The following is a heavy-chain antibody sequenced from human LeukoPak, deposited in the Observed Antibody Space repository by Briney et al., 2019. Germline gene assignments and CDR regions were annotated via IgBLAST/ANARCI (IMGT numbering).Heavy chain of an antibody. CDR1: GFTFSSYW. CDR3: ARATNLYGDLDY. CDR2: INSDGSST. D-gene: IGHD4-17*01. V-gene: IGHV3-74*01. Sequence: PGGSLRLSCAASGFTFSSYWMHWVRQAPGKGLVWVSRINSDGSSTSYADSVKGRFTISRDNAKNTLYLQMNSLRAEDTAVYYCARATNLYGDLDYWGQGTLVTVSS. J-gene: IGHJ4*02.